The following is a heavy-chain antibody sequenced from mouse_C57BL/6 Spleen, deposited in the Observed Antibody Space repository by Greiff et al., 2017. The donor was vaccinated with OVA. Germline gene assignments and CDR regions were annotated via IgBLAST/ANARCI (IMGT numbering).Heavy chain of an antibody. V-gene: IGHV1-18*01. J-gene: IGHJ4*01. Sequence: EVKLQESGPELVKPGASVKIPCKASGYTFTDYNMDWVKQSHGKSLEWIGDINPNNGGTIYNQKFKGKATLTVDKSSSTAYMELRSLTSEDTAVYYCARGGTTVVNYYAMDDWGQGTSVTVSS. D-gene: IGHD1-1*01. CDR3: ARGGTTVVNYYAMDD. CDR2: INPNNGGT. CDR1: GYTFTDYN.